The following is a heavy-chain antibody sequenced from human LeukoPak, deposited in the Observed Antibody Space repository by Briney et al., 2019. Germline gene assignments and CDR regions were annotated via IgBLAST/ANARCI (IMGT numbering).Heavy chain of an antibody. J-gene: IGHJ4*02. CDR3: AKGYSGYDYHGSFDY. D-gene: IGHD5-12*01. Sequence: ASVKVSCKASGYTFTGYYMHWVRQAPGQGLEWMGWINPNSGGTNYAQKFQGRVTMTRDTSISTAYMELSRLRSDDTAVYYCAKGYSGYDYHGSFDYWGQGTLVTVSP. CDR2: INPNSGGT. CDR1: GYTFTGYY. V-gene: IGHV1-2*02.